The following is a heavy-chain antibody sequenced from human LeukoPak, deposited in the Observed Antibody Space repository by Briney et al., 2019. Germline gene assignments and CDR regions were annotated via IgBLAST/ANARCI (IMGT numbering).Heavy chain of an antibody. Sequence: GASVTVSFKASGYTFTNYAVNWVRQAPGQGLKWMGWINTNTGNPTYAQGFTGRFVFSLDTSVSTAYLQISSLKAEDTAVYYCAREGRSGSSWYLANWGQGVLVTVSS. CDR1: GYTFTNYA. CDR3: AREGRSGSSWYLAN. D-gene: IGHD6-13*01. J-gene: IGHJ4*02. V-gene: IGHV7-4-1*02. CDR2: INTNTGNP.